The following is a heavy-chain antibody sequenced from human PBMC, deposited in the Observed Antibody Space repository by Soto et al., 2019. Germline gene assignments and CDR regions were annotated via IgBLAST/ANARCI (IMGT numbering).Heavy chain of an antibody. J-gene: IGHJ4*02. V-gene: IGHV1-69*01. CDR2: IIPIFGTA. Sequence: QVQLVQSGAEVRKPGSSVKVSCKASGGTFSRHAISWVRQAPGQGLEWMGGIIPIFGTANHAQKFQGRVTIIAAESTSTVYMELSSLRSEDTAMYYCARGWGYDSNDYYYAYWGQGTLVIVCS. CDR1: GGTFSRHA. D-gene: IGHD3-22*01. CDR3: ARGWGYDSNDYYYAY.